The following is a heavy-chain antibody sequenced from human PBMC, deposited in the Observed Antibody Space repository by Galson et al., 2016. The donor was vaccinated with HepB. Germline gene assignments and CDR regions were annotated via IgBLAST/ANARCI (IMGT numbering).Heavy chain of an antibody. V-gene: IGHV3-53*01. CDR3: ARAWGNYGMDV. CDR2: IYSSGST. Sequence: SLRLSCAASGFSVSSNYIIWVRQAPGKGLEWVSVIYSSGSTYYADSVKGRFTFSRDNSKNTLYLQMNSLRAEDTAVYYCARAWGNYGMDVWGQGTTVTVSS. J-gene: IGHJ6*02. D-gene: IGHD7-27*01. CDR1: GFSVSSNY.